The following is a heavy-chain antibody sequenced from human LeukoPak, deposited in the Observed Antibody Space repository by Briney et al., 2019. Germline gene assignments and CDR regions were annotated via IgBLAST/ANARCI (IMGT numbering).Heavy chain of an antibody. CDR1: GFTFSNYA. V-gene: IGHV3-23*01. CDR2: ISASGGTR. Sequence: GGSLRLSCAASGFTFSNYAIFWVRQAPGKGLEWVSAISASGGTRHYADSVKGRFTISRDNSKNTLYLQMNSLRAEDTAVYYCARRAGAYSHPYDYWGQGTLVTVSS. D-gene: IGHD4/OR15-4a*01. J-gene: IGHJ4*02. CDR3: ARRAGAYSHPYDY.